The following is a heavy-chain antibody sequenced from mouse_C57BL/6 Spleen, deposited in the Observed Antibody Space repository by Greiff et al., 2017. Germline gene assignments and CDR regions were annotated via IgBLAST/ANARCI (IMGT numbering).Heavy chain of an antibody. J-gene: IGHJ2*01. CDR3: ARGNDYDPYYLDY. D-gene: IGHD2-4*01. CDR1: GYTFTDYN. CDR2: IYPNNGGT. Sequence: VQLQQSGPELVKPGASVKIPCKASGYTFTDYNMDWVKQSHGKSLEWIGDIYPNNGGTIYNQKFKGKATLTVDKSSSTAYMELRSLTSEDTAVYYCARGNDYDPYYLDYWGQGTTLTVSS. V-gene: IGHV1-18*01.